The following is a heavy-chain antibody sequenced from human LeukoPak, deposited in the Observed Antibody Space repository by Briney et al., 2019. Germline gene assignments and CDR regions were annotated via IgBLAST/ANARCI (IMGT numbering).Heavy chain of an antibody. CDR2: LSPVSGGT. J-gene: IGHJ3*02. CDR3: ARGGTVGVVRPFDI. D-gene: IGHD1-26*01. CDR1: AYPFTDYF. Sequence: ASVKVSCKASAYPFTDYFIHWVRQAPGQGLEWMGWLSPVSGGTNYARQFQGRVTMTRDTSTTTAYMELSSLRSDDTAVYFCARGGTVGVVRPFDIWGQGTMVTVS. V-gene: IGHV1-2*02.